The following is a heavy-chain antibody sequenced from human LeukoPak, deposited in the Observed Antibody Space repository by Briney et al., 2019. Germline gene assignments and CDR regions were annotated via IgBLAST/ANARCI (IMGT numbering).Heavy chain of an antibody. CDR2: IYYSGST. V-gene: IGHV4-59*01. CDR1: GGSISSYY. J-gene: IGHJ6*03. Sequence: SETLSLTCTVSGGSISSYYWSWNRQPPGKGLEWIGYIYYSGSTNYNPSLKSRVTISVDTSKNQFSLKLSSVTAADTAVYYCARSRGGISYYYYMDVWGKGTTVTVSS. D-gene: IGHD3-16*01. CDR3: ARSRGGISYYYYMDV.